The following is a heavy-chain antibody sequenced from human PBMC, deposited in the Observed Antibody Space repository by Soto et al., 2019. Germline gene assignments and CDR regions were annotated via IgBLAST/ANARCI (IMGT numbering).Heavy chain of an antibody. Sequence: GESLKISCKGSGYSFTSYWIGWVRQMPGKGLEWLGIIYPGDSDTRYSPSFQGQVTISADKSISTAYLQWSSLKASDTAMYYCARTIAAAGTEDDYWGQGTLVTVSS. D-gene: IGHD6-13*01. CDR2: IYPGDSDT. CDR1: GYSFTSYW. V-gene: IGHV5-51*01. CDR3: ARTIAAAGTEDDY. J-gene: IGHJ4*02.